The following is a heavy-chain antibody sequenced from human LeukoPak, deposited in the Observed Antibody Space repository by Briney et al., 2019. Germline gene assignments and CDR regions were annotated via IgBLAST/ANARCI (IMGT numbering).Heavy chain of an antibody. V-gene: IGHV3-33*06. CDR3: AKGGGSKAYFDY. CDR2: IWYDGSNK. J-gene: IGHJ4*02. Sequence: HPGRSLRLSCAASGFTFSSYGMHWVRQAPGKGLEWVAVIWYDGSNKYYADSVKGRFTISRDNSKNTLYLQMNSLRAEDTAVYYCAKGGGSKAYFDYWGQGTLVTVSS. CDR1: GFTFSSYG. D-gene: IGHD1-26*01.